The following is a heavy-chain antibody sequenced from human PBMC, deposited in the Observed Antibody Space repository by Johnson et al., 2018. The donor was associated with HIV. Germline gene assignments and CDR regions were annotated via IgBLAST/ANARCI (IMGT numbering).Heavy chain of an antibody. CDR2: IAYAESIT. J-gene: IGHJ3*02. CDR3: AKAHCPGCDGFDI. CDR1: GFTVSANF. D-gene: IGHD2-21*01. Sequence: QVQLVESGGDLVQPGGSLRLSCTASGFTVSANFMRWVRHAPGKGLEWVAFIAYAESITPYADSVKGRFTISRDNSKNTLYLQMNSLRAEDTAVYYVAKAHCPGCDGFDIWGQGTMVTVSS. V-gene: IGHV3-30*02.